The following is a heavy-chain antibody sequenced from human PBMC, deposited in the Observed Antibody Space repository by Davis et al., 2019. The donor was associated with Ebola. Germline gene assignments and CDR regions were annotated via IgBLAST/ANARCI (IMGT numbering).Heavy chain of an antibody. D-gene: IGHD5-24*01. CDR1: GGSFSGYY. V-gene: IGHV4-34*01. CDR2: INHSGST. J-gene: IGHJ6*02. CDR3: ARLGSEMATTIYGPYYYYGMDV. Sequence: PSETLSLTCAVYGGSFSGYYWSWIRQPPGKGLEWIGEINHSGSTNYNPSLKSRVTISVDTSKNQFSLKLSSVTAADTAVYYCARLGSEMATTIYGPYYYYGMDVWGQGTTVTVSS.